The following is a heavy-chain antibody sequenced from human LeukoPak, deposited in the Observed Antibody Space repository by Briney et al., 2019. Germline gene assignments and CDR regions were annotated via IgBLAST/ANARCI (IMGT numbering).Heavy chain of an antibody. D-gene: IGHD3-10*01. Sequence: EASVKVSCKASGYTFTGYYMHWVRQAPGQGLEWMGWINPNSGGTNYAQKFQGRVTMTRDTSISTAYMELSRLRSDDTAVYYCARDAQLWFTRAEYFQHWGQGTLVTVSS. V-gene: IGHV1-2*02. CDR3: ARDAQLWFTRAEYFQH. CDR1: GYTFTGYY. J-gene: IGHJ1*01. CDR2: INPNSGGT.